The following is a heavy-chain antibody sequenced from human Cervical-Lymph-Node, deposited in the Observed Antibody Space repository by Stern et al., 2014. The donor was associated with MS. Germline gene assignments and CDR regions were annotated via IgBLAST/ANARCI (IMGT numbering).Heavy chain of an antibody. J-gene: IGHJ4*02. V-gene: IGHV1-69*01. CDR2: IIPKFGTT. Sequence: VQLVESGAEVKKPGSSVKVSCKASGGIFSNDVINWVRQAPGQGLDWMGGIIPKFGTTKYAKKFQDRVKITADESMTTAYMDLSSLRSEDTALYYCATTFRWGQGTLITVSS. CDR3: ATTFR. CDR1: GGIFSNDV. D-gene: IGHD3-10*01.